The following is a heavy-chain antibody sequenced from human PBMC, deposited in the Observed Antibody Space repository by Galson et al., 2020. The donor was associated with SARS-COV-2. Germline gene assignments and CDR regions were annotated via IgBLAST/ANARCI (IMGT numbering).Heavy chain of an antibody. CDR1: GYTFSDYF. CDR2: LNPNSGAT. D-gene: IGHD1-1*01. J-gene: IGHJ6*02. V-gene: IGHV1-2*02. Sequence: ASVKVSCKASGYTFSDYFMHWVRQAPGQGLEWMGWLNPNSGATSYAQKFQGRVTMTGDTSINTAYMELTGLRSDDSAVYLCATSVSGGTTMVHYFYGLDVWGQGTTVTVSS. CDR3: ATSVSGGTTMVHYFYGLDV.